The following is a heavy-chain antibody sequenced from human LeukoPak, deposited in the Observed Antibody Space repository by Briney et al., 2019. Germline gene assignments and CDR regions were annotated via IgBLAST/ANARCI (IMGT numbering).Heavy chain of an antibody. CDR3: ARGDVVVIAPGYYYYMDV. V-gene: IGHV1-18*01. CDR2: ISAYNGNT. Sequence: ASVKVSCKASGYTFTSYGISWVRQAPGQGLEWMGWISAYNGNTNYAQKLQGRVTMTTDTSTSTAYMELRSLRSGDTAVYYCARGDVVVIAPGYYYYMDVWGKGTTVTVSS. CDR1: GYTFTSYG. D-gene: IGHD2-21*01. J-gene: IGHJ6*03.